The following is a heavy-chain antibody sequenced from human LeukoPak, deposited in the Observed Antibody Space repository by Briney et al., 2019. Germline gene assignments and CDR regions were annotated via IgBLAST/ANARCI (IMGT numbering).Heavy chain of an antibody. Sequence: ASVKVSCKASGYTFTGYYMHWVRQAPGQGLEWMGWINPNSGDTSYAQKFQGRVTMTRDMSVSAAYMELSSLRSDDTAVYYCARGVYYGSGSPWFDSWGQGTLVTVSS. V-gene: IGHV1-2*02. D-gene: IGHD3-10*01. J-gene: IGHJ5*01. CDR2: INPNSGDT. CDR3: ARGVYYGSGSPWFDS. CDR1: GYTFTGYY.